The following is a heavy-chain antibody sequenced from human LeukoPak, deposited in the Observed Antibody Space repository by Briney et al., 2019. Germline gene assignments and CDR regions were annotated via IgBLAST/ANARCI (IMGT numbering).Heavy chain of an antibody. D-gene: IGHD2-2*01. J-gene: IGHJ4*02. CDR2: IYYSGST. V-gene: IGHV4-59*01. CDR1: GGSISSYY. CDR3: ARGLFSTRRESDY. Sequence: KPSETLSLTCTVSGGSISSYYWSWIRQPPGKGLEWIGYIYYSGSTNYNPSLKSRVSISIDPSKNQFSLRLRSVAAADTAVYFCARGLFSTRRESDYWGQGTLVTVSS.